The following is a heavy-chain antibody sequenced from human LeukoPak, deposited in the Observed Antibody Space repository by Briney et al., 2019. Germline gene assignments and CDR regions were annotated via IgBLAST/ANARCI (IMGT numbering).Heavy chain of an antibody. V-gene: IGHV1-69*13. CDR2: IIPIFGTA. J-gene: IGHJ4*02. CDR3: AREGDYDFIGPFDY. D-gene: IGHD3-3*01. Sequence: GASVKVSCKASGGTFSSYAISWVRQAPGQGLEWMGGIIPIFGTANYAQKFQGRVTITADESTSTAYMELSSLRSEDTAVYYCAREGDYDFIGPFDYWGQGTLVTVSS. CDR1: GGTFSSYA.